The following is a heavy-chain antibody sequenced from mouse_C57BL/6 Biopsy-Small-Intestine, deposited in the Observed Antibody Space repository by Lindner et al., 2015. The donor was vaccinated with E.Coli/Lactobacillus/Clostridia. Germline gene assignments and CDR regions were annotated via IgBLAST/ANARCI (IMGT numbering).Heavy chain of an antibody. CDR2: IYPGDGDS. D-gene: IGHD3-1*01. V-gene: IGHV1-82*01. CDR3: ARDTSGYGAWFAY. J-gene: IGHJ3*01. CDR1: GYAFSSSW. Sequence: VQLQESGPELVKPGASVKISCKASGYAFSSSWMNWVKQRPGKGLEWIGRIYPGDGDSNYNEQFKGKATLTADKSSSTAYMQLSSLTSEDSAVYFCARDTSGYGAWFAYWGQGTLVTVSA.